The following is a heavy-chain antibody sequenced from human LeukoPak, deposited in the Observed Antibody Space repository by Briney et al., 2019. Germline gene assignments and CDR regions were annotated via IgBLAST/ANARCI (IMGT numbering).Heavy chain of an antibody. Sequence: GGSLRLSCAASGFTFSSYSMNWVRQAPGKGLEWVSSISSSSSYIYYADSVKGRFTISRDNAKNSLYLQMNSLRAEDTAVYYCARDPLTLYNYYMDVWGKGTTVTVSS. V-gene: IGHV3-21*01. CDR2: ISSSSSYI. CDR3: ARDPLTLYNYYMDV. J-gene: IGHJ6*03. D-gene: IGHD3-9*01. CDR1: GFTFSSYS.